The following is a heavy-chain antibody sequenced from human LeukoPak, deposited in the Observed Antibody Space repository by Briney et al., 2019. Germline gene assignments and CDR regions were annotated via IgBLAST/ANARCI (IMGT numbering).Heavy chain of an antibody. CDR1: GFTFGGYG. V-gene: IGHV3-33*01. D-gene: IGHD6-13*01. CDR3: TRYSNDHFDY. J-gene: IGHJ4*02. CDR2: IAYDGSRS. Sequence: AGGSLRLSCAGSGFTFGGYGMHWFRQPPGKGLEWVAVIAYDGSRSFYDDSVKVRFTISREDSKNTMSVQMYDLRVEDTAVYYCTRYSNDHFDYWGQGTLVTVSS.